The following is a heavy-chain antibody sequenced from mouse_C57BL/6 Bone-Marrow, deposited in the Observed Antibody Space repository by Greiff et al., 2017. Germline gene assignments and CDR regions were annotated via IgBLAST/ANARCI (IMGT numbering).Heavy chain of an antibody. V-gene: IGHV14-4*01. CDR1: GFNIKDDY. CDR2: FDPENGDT. J-gene: IGHJ2*01. Sequence: EVQLQQSGAELVRPGASVKLSCTASGFNIKDDYMHWVKQRPEQGLEWIGWFDPENGDTEYASKFQGKATITADTSSNTAYLQLSSLTSEDTAVYYCLTTVVADYWGQGTTLTVSS. D-gene: IGHD1-1*01. CDR3: LTTVVADY.